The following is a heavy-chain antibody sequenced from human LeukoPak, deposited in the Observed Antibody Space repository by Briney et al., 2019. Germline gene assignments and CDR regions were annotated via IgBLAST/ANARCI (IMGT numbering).Heavy chain of an antibody. V-gene: IGHV3-23*01. CDR3: GKTTTGYSSGQKPAWPVDY. D-gene: IGHD6-19*01. J-gene: IGHJ4*02. Sequence: GGSLRLSCEASGLTFGSYAMYWVRQAPGKGLEWVAGIFGSGGSAHYADSAKGRFTISRDNSKNTVYLQINSLRAEDTAVYYCGKTTTGYSSGQKPAWPVDYWGQGTLATVSS. CDR2: IFGSGGSA. CDR1: GLTFGSYA.